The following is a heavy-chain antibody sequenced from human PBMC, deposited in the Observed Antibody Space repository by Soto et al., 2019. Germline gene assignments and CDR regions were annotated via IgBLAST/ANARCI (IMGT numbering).Heavy chain of an antibody. CDR1: GYTFTSYY. D-gene: IGHD3-9*01. V-gene: IGHV1-46*01. J-gene: IGHJ6*02. CDR3: ARAYYDILTGPARGLDV. Sequence: GASVKVSCKASGYTFTSYYMHWVRQAPGQGLEWMGIINPSGGSTSYAQKFQGRVTMTRDTSTSTVYMELSSLRSEDTAVYYCARAYYDILTGPARGLDVWGQGTTVTVSS. CDR2: INPSGGST.